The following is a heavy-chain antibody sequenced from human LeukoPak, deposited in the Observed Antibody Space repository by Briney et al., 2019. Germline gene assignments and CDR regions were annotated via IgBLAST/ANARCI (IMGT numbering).Heavy chain of an antibody. J-gene: IGHJ4*02. CDR3: ARERLYCSSTSCYSGGFDY. Sequence: GGSLRLSCAASGFTFSSYDMHWVRQAPGKGLEWVAVISYDGSNKYYADSVKGRFTISRDNSKNTLYLQMNSLRAEDTAVYYCARERLYCSSTSCYSGGFDYWGQGTLVTVSS. V-gene: IGHV3-30*03. CDR2: ISYDGSNK. CDR1: GFTFSSYD. D-gene: IGHD2-2*01.